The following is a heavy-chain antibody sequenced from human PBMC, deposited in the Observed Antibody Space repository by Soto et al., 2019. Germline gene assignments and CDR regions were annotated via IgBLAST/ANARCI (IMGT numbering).Heavy chain of an antibody. Sequence: QVTLKESGPVLVKPTETLTLTCTVSGFSLSNARMGVSWIRQPPGKALEWLAHIFSNDEKSYSTSLKSRLNISKDTSKSQVVLTMTNMDPVDTATYYCARNRIVVVPAAIHFDYWGQGTLVTVSS. CDR3: ARNRIVVVPAAIHFDY. D-gene: IGHD2-2*01. CDR2: IFSNDEK. V-gene: IGHV2-26*01. J-gene: IGHJ4*02. CDR1: GFSLSNARMG.